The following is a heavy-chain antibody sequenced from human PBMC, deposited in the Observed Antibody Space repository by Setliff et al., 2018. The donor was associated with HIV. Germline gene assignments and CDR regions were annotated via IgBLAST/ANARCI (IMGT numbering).Heavy chain of an antibody. Sequence: LRLSCAASGFTFSNYAMSWVRQAPGKGLEWVSAISGSGGSTFYADSVKGRLTISRDNSKNTLYLQMNSLRAEDTAVYYCATRAWGYYFDYWGQGTLVTVSS. J-gene: IGHJ4*02. V-gene: IGHV3-23*01. D-gene: IGHD7-27*01. CDR3: ATRAWGYYFDY. CDR2: ISGSGGST. CDR1: GFTFSNYA.